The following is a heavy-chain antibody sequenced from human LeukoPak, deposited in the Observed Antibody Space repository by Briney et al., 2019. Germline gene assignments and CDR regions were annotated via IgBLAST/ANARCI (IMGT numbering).Heavy chain of an antibody. CDR1: GGTFSSYA. V-gene: IGHV1-69*01. CDR2: IIPIFGTA. D-gene: IGHD3-16*01. J-gene: IGHJ5*02. CDR3: ARDGVGSAGGIWFDP. Sequence: GSSVKVSCKASGGTFSSYAISWVRPAPGQGLAWMGGIIPIFGTANYAQKFQGRVTITADESTSTAYMELSSLRSEDTAVYYCARDGVGSAGGIWFDPWGQGTLVTVSS.